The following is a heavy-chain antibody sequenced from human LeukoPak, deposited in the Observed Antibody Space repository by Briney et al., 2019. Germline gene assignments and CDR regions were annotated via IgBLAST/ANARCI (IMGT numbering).Heavy chain of an antibody. CDR2: ISSSSSYI. CDR3: ARGDGYNFNWFDP. CDR1: GFTFSSYS. D-gene: IGHD5-24*01. Sequence: PGGSLRLSCAASGFTFSSYSMNWVRQAPGKGLEWVSSISSSSSYIYYADSVKGRFTISRDNAKNSLYLQMNSLRAEDTAVYYCARGDGYNFNWFDPWGQGTLVTVSS. J-gene: IGHJ5*02. V-gene: IGHV3-21*01.